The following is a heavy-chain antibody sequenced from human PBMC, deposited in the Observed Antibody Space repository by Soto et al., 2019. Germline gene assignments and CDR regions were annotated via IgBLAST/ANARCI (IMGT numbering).Heavy chain of an antibody. J-gene: IGHJ3*01. CDR3: TRDLKM. CDR2: INSDGSST. Sequence: GGSLRLSCAGSGVTVSGYWMYWVRQAPGKGLVWVSRINSDGSSTSYADSVKGRFTISRDNAKNKLYLQMNSLRVEDTAVYYCTRDLKMWGQGTMVTVSS. CDR1: GVTVSGYW. V-gene: IGHV3-74*01.